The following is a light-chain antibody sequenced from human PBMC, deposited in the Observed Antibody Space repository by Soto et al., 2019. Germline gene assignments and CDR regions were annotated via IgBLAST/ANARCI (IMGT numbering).Light chain of an antibody. CDR3: CSSTGSDIHYV. CDR1: SSDVGAYNY. V-gene: IGLV2-14*03. J-gene: IGLJ1*01. CDR2: SVS. Sequence: QSALTQPASVSGSPGQSIAISCTGTSSDVGAYNYVSWYQHHPGKAPELIIYSVSHRPSGVSDRFSGSKSGNTASLTISGLQAEDEADYYFCSSTGSDIHYVFGAGTKVTVL.